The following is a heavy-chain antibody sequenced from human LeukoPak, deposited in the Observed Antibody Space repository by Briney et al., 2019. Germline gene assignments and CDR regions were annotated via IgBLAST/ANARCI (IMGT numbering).Heavy chain of an antibody. V-gene: IGHV3-30-3*01. CDR3: ARSVAWVGATRRIDY. Sequence: GGSLRLSCAASGFTFSSYAMHWVRQAPGKGLEWVAVISYDGSNKYYADSVKGRFTISRDNSKNTLYLQMNSLRAEDTAVYYCARSVAWVGATRRIDYWGQGTLVTVSS. CDR2: ISYDGSNK. J-gene: IGHJ4*02. D-gene: IGHD1-26*01. CDR1: GFTFSSYA.